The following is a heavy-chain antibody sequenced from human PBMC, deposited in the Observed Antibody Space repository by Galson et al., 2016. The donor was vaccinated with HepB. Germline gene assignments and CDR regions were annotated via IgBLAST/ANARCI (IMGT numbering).Heavy chain of an antibody. D-gene: IGHD3-10*01. J-gene: IGHJ4*02. CDR2: INVHTGDT. V-gene: IGHV1-18*04. Sequence: SVKVSCKASGYTFTNYDGFAWVRQAPGQGPEWMGWINVHTGDTVYAQEFQGRVTMTTGTSTNTAYMEVRSLTSDDTAVYYCARRGLPYLDYWGQGTLVTVSS. CDR1: GYTFTNYDG. CDR3: ARRGLPYLDY.